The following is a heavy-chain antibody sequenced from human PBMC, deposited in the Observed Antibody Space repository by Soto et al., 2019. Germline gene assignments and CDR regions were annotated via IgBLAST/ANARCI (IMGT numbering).Heavy chain of an antibody. CDR2: FDPEDGET. CDR1: GYTLTELS. CDR3: ATVGYYYDSSGYPPLRGAFDI. D-gene: IGHD3-22*01. Sequence: ASVKVSCKVSGYTLTELSMHWVRQAPGKGLEWMGGFDPEDGETIYAQKFQGRVTMTEDTSTDTAYMELSSLRSEDTAVYYCATVGYYYDSSGYPPLRGAFDIWGQGTMVTVSS. J-gene: IGHJ3*02. V-gene: IGHV1-24*01.